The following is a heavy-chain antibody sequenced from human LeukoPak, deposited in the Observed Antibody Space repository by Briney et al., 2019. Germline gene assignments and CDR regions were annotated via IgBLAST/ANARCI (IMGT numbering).Heavy chain of an antibody. D-gene: IGHD3-22*01. CDR3: ARAQYYYDSSCSTGNVFHL. Sequence: ASVKVSCRASGGTFSSYAISWVRQAPGQGLEWMGRTIPTRGIANYAQKVQGRVTITADKYTSKDYMELRSLRSEDKAVSYCARAQYYYDSSCSTGNVFHLWGERTMVTVSS. J-gene: IGHJ3*01. CDR1: GGTFSSYA. V-gene: IGHV1-69*04. CDR2: TIPTRGIA.